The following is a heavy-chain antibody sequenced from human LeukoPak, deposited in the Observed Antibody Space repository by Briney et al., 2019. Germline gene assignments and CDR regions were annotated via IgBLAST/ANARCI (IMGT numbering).Heavy chain of an antibody. Sequence: HTGGSLRLSCAASGFLFSSSWMNWVRQAPGKGLEWVASMKPDGSQTYSAASVKGRFHFSRDSTKYSLYLQTDSLRAEDTAVYYGARDRLYKAFDYWGQGTLVTVSS. CDR1: GFLFSSSW. V-gene: IGHV3-7*01. D-gene: IGHD3-16*01. J-gene: IGHJ4*02. CDR2: MKPDGSQT. CDR3: ARDRLYKAFDY.